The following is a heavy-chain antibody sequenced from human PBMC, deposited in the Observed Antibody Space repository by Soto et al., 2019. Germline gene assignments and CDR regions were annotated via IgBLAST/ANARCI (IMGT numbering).Heavy chain of an antibody. J-gene: IGHJ3*02. CDR3: AKDEGYCSGGSCYGDAFDI. Sequence: VQLLESGGGLVQPGGSLRLSCAASGFTFSSYAMSWVRQAPGKGLEWVSAISGSGGSTYYADSVKGRFTISRDNSKNTLYLQMNSLRAEDTAVYYCAKDEGYCSGGSCYGDAFDIWGQGTMVTVSS. CDR1: GFTFSSYA. V-gene: IGHV3-23*01. CDR2: ISGSGGST. D-gene: IGHD2-15*01.